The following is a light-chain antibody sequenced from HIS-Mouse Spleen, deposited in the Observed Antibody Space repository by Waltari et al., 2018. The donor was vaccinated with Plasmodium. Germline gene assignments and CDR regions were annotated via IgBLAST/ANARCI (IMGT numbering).Light chain of an antibody. J-gene: IGLJ3*02. CDR3: YSTDSSGNHRV. Sequence: SYELTQPPSGSVSPGQTARITCSGDALPKKYAYGYQQKSGQAPVLVIYEDSKRPSGIPERFSGSSSGTMATLTISGAQVEDEADYYCYSTDSSGNHRVFGGGTKLTVL. CDR1: ALPKKY. CDR2: EDS. V-gene: IGLV3-10*01.